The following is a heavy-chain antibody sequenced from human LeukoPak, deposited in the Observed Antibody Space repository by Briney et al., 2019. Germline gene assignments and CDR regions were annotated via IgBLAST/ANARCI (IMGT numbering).Heavy chain of an antibody. D-gene: IGHD3-10*01. Sequence: GGSLRLSCAASGFTFGSYAMSWVRQAPGKGLEWVSSISSSSSYIYYADSVKGRFTISRDNAKNSLYLQMNSLRAEDTAVYYCARDKDPSLWFGELLLGTPLMDVWGEGTTFTISS. CDR1: GFTFGSYA. J-gene: IGHJ6*04. CDR3: ARDKDPSLWFGELLLGTPLMDV. CDR2: ISSSSSYI. V-gene: IGHV3-21*01.